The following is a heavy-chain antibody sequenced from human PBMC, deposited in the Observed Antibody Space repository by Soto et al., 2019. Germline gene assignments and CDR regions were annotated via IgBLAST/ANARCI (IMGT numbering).Heavy chain of an antibody. CDR3: AKQSPRSYCSSTSCLAGVRLDP. Sequence: GVLLRLAGAASGFSFSVDAIGWVRQDPGKGLEWVSAISGSGGSTYYADSVKGRFTISRDNSKNTLYLQMNSLRAEDTAVYYCAKQSPRSYCSSTSCLAGVRLDPWGQGTLVTVSS. D-gene: IGHD2-2*01. V-gene: IGHV3-23*01. CDR2: ISGSGGST. CDR1: GFSFSVDA. J-gene: IGHJ5*02.